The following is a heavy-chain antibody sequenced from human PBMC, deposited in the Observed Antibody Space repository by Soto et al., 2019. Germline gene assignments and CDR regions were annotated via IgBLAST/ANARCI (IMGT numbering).Heavy chain of an antibody. J-gene: IGHJ4*02. D-gene: IGHD3-22*01. V-gene: IGHV4-39*01. CDR2: IYYSGST. CDR3: ARREDSGYQNYYDSSGYYGY. CDR1: GGSISSSSYY. Sequence: SETLSLTCTVSGGSISSSSYYWGWIRQPPGKGLEWIGSIYYSGSTYYNPSLKSRVTISVDTSKNQFSLKLSSVTAADTAVYYCARREDSGYQNYYDSSGYYGYWGQGTLVTVSS.